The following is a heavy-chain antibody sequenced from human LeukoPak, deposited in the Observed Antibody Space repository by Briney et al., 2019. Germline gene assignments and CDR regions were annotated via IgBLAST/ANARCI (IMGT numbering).Heavy chain of an antibody. D-gene: IGHD2-2*01. CDR3: ARDLIYCSSTSCQPYGMDV. J-gene: IGHJ6*02. Sequence: GGSLRLSCAASGFAFSSYSMNWVRQAPGKGLEWVSSISSSSSYIYYADSVKGRFTISRDNAKNSLYLQMNSLRAEDTAVYDCARDLIYCSSTSCQPYGMDVWGQGTTVTVSS. V-gene: IGHV3-21*01. CDR2: ISSSSSYI. CDR1: GFAFSSYS.